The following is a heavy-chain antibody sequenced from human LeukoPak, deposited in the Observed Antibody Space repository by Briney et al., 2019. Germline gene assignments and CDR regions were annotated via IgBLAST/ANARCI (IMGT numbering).Heavy chain of an antibody. CDR2: IYYSGST. Sequence: SETLSLTCTVSGGSISSYYWSWIRQPPGKGLEWIGYIYYSGSTNYNPSLKSRVTISVDTSKNQFSLKLSSVTAADTAVYYCARDTYYYDSSGYSGWFDPWGPGTLVTVSS. V-gene: IGHV4-59*01. D-gene: IGHD3-22*01. CDR3: ARDTYYYDSSGYSGWFDP. CDR1: GGSISSYY. J-gene: IGHJ5*02.